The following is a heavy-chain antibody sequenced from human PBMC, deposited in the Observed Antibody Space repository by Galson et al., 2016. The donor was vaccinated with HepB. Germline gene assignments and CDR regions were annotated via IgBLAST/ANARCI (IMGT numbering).Heavy chain of an antibody. CDR2: IDRSSRYI. D-gene: IGHD2-2*01. CDR3: ARDSGYCSNFNCQATIDC. V-gene: IGHV3-21*01. Sequence: IDRSSRYIYYADSVKARFTIYRDNSRNSLFLQMNRLSAEDTAVYYCARDSGYCSNFNCQATIDCWGQGTLVTGSS. J-gene: IGHJ4*02.